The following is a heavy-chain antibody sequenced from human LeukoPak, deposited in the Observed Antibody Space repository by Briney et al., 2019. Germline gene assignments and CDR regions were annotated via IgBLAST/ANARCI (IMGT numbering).Heavy chain of an antibody. D-gene: IGHD6-13*01. CDR1: GFTFSNYD. CDR3: AKYYRSRLYFDY. J-gene: IGHJ4*02. CDR2: ISGSGGST. V-gene: IGHV3-23*01. Sequence: GGSLRLSCAASGFTFSNYDMSWVRQAPGKGLEWVSAISGSGGSTYYADSVKGRFTISRDNSKNTLYLQMNSLRAEDTAVYYCAKYYRSRLYFDYWGQGTLVTVSS.